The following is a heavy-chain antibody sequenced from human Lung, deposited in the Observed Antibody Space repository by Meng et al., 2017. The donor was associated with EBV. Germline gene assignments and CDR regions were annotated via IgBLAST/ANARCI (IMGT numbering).Heavy chain of an antibody. J-gene: IGHJ4*02. Sequence: IKWVRQAPGRGLEWMGVINPSGGSTNYSQKFQGRLTMTRDTSTSAVYMELSCLRSEDTAIYCCARSPLDGYNYHFDYWGQGTLVTVSS. CDR2: INPSGGST. D-gene: IGHD5-24*01. V-gene: IGHV1-46*01. CDR3: ARSPLDGYNYHFDY.